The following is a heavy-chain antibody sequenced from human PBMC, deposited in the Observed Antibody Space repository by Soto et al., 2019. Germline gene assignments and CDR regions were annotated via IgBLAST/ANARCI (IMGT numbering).Heavy chain of an antibody. J-gene: IGHJ6*02. Sequence: SETLSLTCTVSGGSVSSGSYYWSWIRQPPGKGLEWIGYIYYRGSTNYNPSLKSRVTISVDTSQNQFPQNLSSVPAADTAVYYYARNYPLRMTTVTRDYYFFGMDVWGQGTTGTGSS. CDR1: GGSVSSGSYY. D-gene: IGHD4-4*01. CDR2: IYYRGST. V-gene: IGHV4-61*01. CDR3: ARNYPLRMTTVTRDYYFFGMDV.